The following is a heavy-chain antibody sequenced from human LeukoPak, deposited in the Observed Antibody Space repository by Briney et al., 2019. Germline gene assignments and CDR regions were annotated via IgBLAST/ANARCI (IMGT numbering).Heavy chain of an antibody. V-gene: IGHV4-59*01. D-gene: IGHD6-19*01. Sequence: PSETLSLTCTVSGGSISSYYWSWIRQPPGKGLEWIGYIYYSGSTNYNPSLKSRVTISVDTSKNQFSLKLSSVTAADTAVYYCASYGQWLPGVADYWGQGTLVTVSS. CDR3: ASYGQWLPGVADY. J-gene: IGHJ4*02. CDR2: IYYSGST. CDR1: GGSISSYY.